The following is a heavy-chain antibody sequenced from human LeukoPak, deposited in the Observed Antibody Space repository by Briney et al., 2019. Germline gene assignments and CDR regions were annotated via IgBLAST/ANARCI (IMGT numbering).Heavy chain of an antibody. CDR2: ISGSGGST. Sequence: GGSLRLSCAASGFTFSSYAMSWVRQAPGKGLEWVSAISGSGGSTYYADSVKGRFTISRDNSKNTLYLQMNGLRAEDTAVYYCARGGLAALQHWGQGTLVTVSS. J-gene: IGHJ1*01. CDR1: GFTFSSYA. D-gene: IGHD6-13*01. V-gene: IGHV3-23*01. CDR3: ARGGLAALQH.